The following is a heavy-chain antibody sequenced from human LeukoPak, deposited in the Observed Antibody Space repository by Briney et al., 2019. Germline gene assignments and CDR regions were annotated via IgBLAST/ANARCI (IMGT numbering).Heavy chain of an antibody. Sequence: GGSLRLSCAASGFNFRTFSMTWVRQAPGRGLEWVSYINDNSGTIYYADSVKGRFTISRDNANNSLYLQMDSLRTEDTAVYYRARGREPTLPICAYWGRGIMVTVS. CDR1: GFNFRTFS. D-gene: IGHD1-1*01. V-gene: IGHV3-48*01. CDR2: INDNSGTI. CDR3: ARGREPTLPICAY. J-gene: IGHJ4*02.